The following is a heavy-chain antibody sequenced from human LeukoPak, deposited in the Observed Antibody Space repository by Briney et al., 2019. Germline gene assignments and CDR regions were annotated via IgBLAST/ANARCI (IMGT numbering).Heavy chain of an antibody. CDR2: INHSGST. V-gene: IGHV4-34*01. Sequence: PGGSLRLSCAASGFTFSSYAMSWIRQPPGRGLEWIGEINHSGSTNYNPSLKSRVTISVDTSKNQFSLKLTSVTAADTAVYYCARAIRSSSSSPFFDYWGQGTLVTVSS. D-gene: IGHD6-6*01. CDR1: GFTFSSYA. J-gene: IGHJ4*02. CDR3: ARAIRSSSSSPFFDY.